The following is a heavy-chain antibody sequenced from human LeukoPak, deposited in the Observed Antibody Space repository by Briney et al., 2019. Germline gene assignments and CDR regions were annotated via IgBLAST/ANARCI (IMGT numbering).Heavy chain of an antibody. CDR1: GGSIRNYH. V-gene: IGHV4-59*01. CDR3: ARGSKGSSSRWFQHYFDY. CDR2: ISYSGST. D-gene: IGHD6-13*01. J-gene: IGHJ4*02. Sequence: SETLSLTCTVSGGSIRNYHWSWIRQPPGKGLEWIGCISYSGSTNYNPSLKSRVTISVDTSKNQFSLKLSSVTAADTAVFYCARGSKGSSSRWFQHYFDYWGQGTLVTVSS.